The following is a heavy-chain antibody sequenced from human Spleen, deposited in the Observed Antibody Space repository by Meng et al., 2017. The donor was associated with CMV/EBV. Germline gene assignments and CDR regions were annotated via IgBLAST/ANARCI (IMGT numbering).Heavy chain of an antibody. J-gene: IGHJ4*02. CDR2: ISYDGSNK. CDR3: ARGGFRVPLTMIVVEHRLDY. Sequence: GGSLRLSCAASGFTFSSYAMHWVRQAPGKGLEWVAVISYDGSNKYYADSVKGRFTISRDDSKNTLFLQMNSLSAEDTAVYYCARGGFRVPLTMIVVEHRLDYWGQGTLVTVSS. D-gene: IGHD3-22*01. V-gene: IGHV3-30*04. CDR1: GFTFSSYA.